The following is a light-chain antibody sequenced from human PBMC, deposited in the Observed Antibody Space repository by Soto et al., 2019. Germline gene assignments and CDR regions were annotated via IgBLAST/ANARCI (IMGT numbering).Light chain of an antibody. J-gene: IGKJ2*01. Sequence: EIVLTQSPGTLSLSPGEGATLSCRASQSVRSGALAWYQQKPVQAPRLLIYGASSRATDIPDRFSGSGSGTHFTLTISTMEPDDFAVYYCHQYADAPHTFGQGTKLEIK. CDR2: GAS. CDR3: HQYADAPHT. CDR1: QSVRSGA. V-gene: IGKV3-20*01.